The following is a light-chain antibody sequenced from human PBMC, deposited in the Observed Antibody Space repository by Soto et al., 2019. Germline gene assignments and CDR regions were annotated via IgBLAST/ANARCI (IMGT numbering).Light chain of an antibody. CDR2: GAS. Sequence: DIKMTQSPSSLSASVGDRVTITCRASQGINNYLAWYQQKPGKAPNLLIYGASTLQAGVPSRFRGSGSGTDFTLTISSLQPEDVATYYCQKYNSVPWTFGQGTKVEIK. V-gene: IGKV1-27*01. CDR3: QKYNSVPWT. CDR1: QGINNY. J-gene: IGKJ1*01.